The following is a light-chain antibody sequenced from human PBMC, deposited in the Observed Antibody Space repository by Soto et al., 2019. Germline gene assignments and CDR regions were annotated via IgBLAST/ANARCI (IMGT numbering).Light chain of an antibody. CDR1: QSISNY. J-gene: IGKJ4*01. Sequence: DIQMTQSPSTLSASVGDRVTITCRASQSISNYLNWYQQKPGKAPKLLIYAASSLQSGVPSRFSGSGSGTDFTLTINRLQPEDLATYYCQQSHSSLTLGGGTKVDIK. CDR2: AAS. CDR3: QQSHSSLT. V-gene: IGKV1-39*01.